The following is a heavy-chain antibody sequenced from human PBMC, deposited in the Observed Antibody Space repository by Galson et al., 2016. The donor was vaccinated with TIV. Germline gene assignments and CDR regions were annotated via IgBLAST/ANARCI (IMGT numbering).Heavy chain of an antibody. CDR2: IYHSGST. D-gene: IGHD2-15*01. CDR1: GGSISSNGIF. Sequence: TLSLTCTVSGGSISSNGIFWSWICQHPGKGLEWIGYIYHSGSTHYNPSLKSRVAMSVDTSKNQFSLPLTSVTAADTAVYYCARDQDSGAYFDYWGQGTLVTVSS. V-gene: IGHV4-31*03. J-gene: IGHJ4*02. CDR3: ARDQDSGAYFDY.